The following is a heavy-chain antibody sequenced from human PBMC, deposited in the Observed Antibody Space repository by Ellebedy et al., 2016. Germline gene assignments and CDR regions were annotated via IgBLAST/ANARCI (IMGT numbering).Heavy chain of an antibody. D-gene: IGHD6-6*01. V-gene: IGHV3-23*01. CDR1: GFTFSSYA. CDR2: ISGSGGST. Sequence: GESLKISXAASGFTFSSYAMSWVRQAPGKGLEWVSAISGSGGSTYYADSVKGRFTISRDNSKNTLYLQMNSLRAEDTAVYYCAKCEYSSSSIRGYYYYMDVWGKGTTVTVSS. CDR3: AKCEYSSSSIRGYYYYMDV. J-gene: IGHJ6*03.